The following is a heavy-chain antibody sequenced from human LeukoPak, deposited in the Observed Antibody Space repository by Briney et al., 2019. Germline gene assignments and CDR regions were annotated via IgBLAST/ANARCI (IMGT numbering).Heavy chain of an antibody. Sequence: NPSETLSLTCTVSGGSISSGGYYWSWIRQHPGKGLEWIGHIYYSGSTYYNPSLKSRVTISVDTSKNQFSLKLSSVTAADTAVYYCARVNIRSPAFDYWGQGTLVTVSS. CDR1: GGSISSGGYY. V-gene: IGHV4-31*03. CDR2: IYYSGST. CDR3: ARVNIRSPAFDY. J-gene: IGHJ4*02. D-gene: IGHD4-17*01.